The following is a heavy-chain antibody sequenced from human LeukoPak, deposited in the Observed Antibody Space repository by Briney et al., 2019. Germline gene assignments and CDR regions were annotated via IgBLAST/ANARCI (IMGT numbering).Heavy chain of an antibody. V-gene: IGHV5-10-1*01. CDR2: IDPSDSYT. CDR1: GYSFTSYW. D-gene: IGHD2-2*01. CDR3: ARVLPAAYAFDI. Sequence: GESLKISCKGSGYSFTSYWISWVRQMPGKGLEWMGRIDPSDSYTNYSPSFQGHVTISADRSISTAYLQWSSLKASDTAMYYCARVLPAAYAFDIWGQGTMVTVSS. J-gene: IGHJ3*02.